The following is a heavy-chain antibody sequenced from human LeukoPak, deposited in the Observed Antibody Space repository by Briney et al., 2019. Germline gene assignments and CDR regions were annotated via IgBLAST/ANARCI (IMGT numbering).Heavy chain of an antibody. Sequence: PGGSLRLSCAASGFTFSSYGMLWVRQAPGKGLEWVAVIWYDGSNKYYADSVKGRFTISRDNSKNTLYLQMNSLRAEDTAVYYCAKDYLLWFGLGYYFDYWGQGTLVTVSS. D-gene: IGHD3-10*01. V-gene: IGHV3-33*06. CDR2: IWYDGSNK. J-gene: IGHJ4*02. CDR3: AKDYLLWFGLGYYFDY. CDR1: GFTFSSYG.